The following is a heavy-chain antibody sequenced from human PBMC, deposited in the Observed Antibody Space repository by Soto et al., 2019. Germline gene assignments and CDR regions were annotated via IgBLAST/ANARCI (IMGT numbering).Heavy chain of an antibody. Sequence: SETLSLTCAVYGGSFSGYYWSWIRQPPGKGLEWIGEINHSGSTNYNPSLKSRVTISVDTSKNQFSLKLSSVTAADTAVYYCARPRITMVRGSPGCGMDVWGQGTTVTVSS. CDR3: ARPRITMVRGSPGCGMDV. CDR2: INHSGST. D-gene: IGHD3-10*01. CDR1: GGSFSGYY. J-gene: IGHJ6*02. V-gene: IGHV4-34*01.